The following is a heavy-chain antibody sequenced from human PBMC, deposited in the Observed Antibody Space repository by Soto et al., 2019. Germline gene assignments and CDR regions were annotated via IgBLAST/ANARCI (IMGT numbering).Heavy chain of an antibody. D-gene: IGHD1-26*01. CDR3: AKVLGPLGGAGAFDI. CDR1: GFTFSSYA. J-gene: IGHJ3*02. Sequence: TGGSLRLSCAASGFTFSSYAMSWVRQAPGKGLEWVSAISGSGGSTYYADSVKGRFTISRDNSKNTLYLQMNSLRAEDTAVYYCAKVLGPLGGAGAFDIWGQGTMVTVSS. V-gene: IGHV3-23*01. CDR2: ISGSGGST.